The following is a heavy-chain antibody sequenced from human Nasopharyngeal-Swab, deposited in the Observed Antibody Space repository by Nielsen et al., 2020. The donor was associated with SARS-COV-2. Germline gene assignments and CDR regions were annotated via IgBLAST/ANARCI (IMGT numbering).Heavy chain of an antibody. CDR3: ARGNNWSSIGGHFDY. V-gene: IGHV1-69*13. Sequence: SVKVSCKGSGYTFTHYALNWVRQAPGQGLEWMGGIIPIFGTANYAQKFQGRVTITADESTSTAYMELSSLRSEDTAVYYCARGNNWSSIGGHFDYWGQGTLVTVSS. CDR2: IIPIFGTA. CDR1: GYTFTHYA. D-gene: IGHD1-1*01. J-gene: IGHJ4*02.